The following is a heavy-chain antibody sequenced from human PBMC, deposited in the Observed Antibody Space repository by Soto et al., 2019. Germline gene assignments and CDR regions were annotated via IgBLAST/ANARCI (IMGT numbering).Heavy chain of an antibody. CDR2: IIPAFGTP. Sequence: QVQLAQSGAEVKKRGSSVKVSCRVSGGTFNNYAISWVRQAPGEGLEWMGGIIPAFGTPKYAQRFQDRVTISADVYAAIAYMELTSLRSDDTAVYYCARDTREITRVRGVIPYYIYHMDVWGPGTTVAVSS. J-gene: IGHJ6*02. CDR3: ARDTREITRVRGVIPYYIYHMDV. CDR1: GGTFNNYA. D-gene: IGHD3-10*01. V-gene: IGHV1-69*01.